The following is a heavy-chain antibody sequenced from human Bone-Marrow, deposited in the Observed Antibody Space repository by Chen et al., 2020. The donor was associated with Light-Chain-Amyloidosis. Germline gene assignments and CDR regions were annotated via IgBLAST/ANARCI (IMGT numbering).Heavy chain of an antibody. V-gene: IGHV3-7*01. J-gene: IGHJ4*02. CDR1: GFTFSTSG. CDR3: ARARGRAVYDY. CDR2: INPAGGET. Sequence: EVQLVESGGGLVQPGGSLRLSCAASGFTFSTSGMGWVRQAPGKGLEWVSNINPAGGETYYLDSVKGRFTISRDNPRNSLYLQMNSLRAEDTAVYYCARARGRAVYDYWGQGTLLTVSS. D-gene: IGHD3-16*01.